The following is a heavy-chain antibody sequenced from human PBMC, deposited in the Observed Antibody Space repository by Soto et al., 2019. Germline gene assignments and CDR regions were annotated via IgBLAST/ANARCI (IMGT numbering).Heavy chain of an antibody. Sequence: QVQLQESGPGLVKPSQTLSLTCTVSGGSISSGDYYWSWIRQSPGKGLEWIGYIFYSGSTYYNPSLKSRGTISIATSKNQFSLTLTSVTAADTAVYFCARDITAAAAADYWGQGTLVTVSS. V-gene: IGHV4-30-4*01. D-gene: IGHD6-13*01. CDR2: IFYSGST. CDR1: GGSISSGDYY. CDR3: ARDITAAAAADY. J-gene: IGHJ4*02.